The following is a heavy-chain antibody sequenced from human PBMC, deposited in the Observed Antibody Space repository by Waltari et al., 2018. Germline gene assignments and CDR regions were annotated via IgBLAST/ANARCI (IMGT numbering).Heavy chain of an antibody. CDR2: VLGSGRT. J-gene: IGHJ4*02. CDR3: ARDRGRGLYLDT. V-gene: IGHV4-4*02. Sequence: QLQLQELGPGLVKPSGTLSLICAVPGDSMHYWWSWVRQPPGKGLEWIGQVLGSGRTNYNPSFAIRVTISLDTSTHQFALKMTSATAADTALYYCARDRGRGLYLDTWGQGILVTVSP. CDR1: GDSMHYW. D-gene: IGHD2-15*01.